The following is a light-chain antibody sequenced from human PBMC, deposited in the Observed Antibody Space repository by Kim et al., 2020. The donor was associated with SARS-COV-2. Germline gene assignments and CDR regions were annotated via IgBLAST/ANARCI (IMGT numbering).Light chain of an antibody. V-gene: IGKV1-39*01. Sequence: DIQVTQSPSSLSASVGDRVTITCRTSQSISSYLNWYQQQAGKAPRLLIHAASRLHSGVPSRFSGSESGTDFTLTISSLQPEDVATYYCQKYDSAPLTFGGGTKVDIK. J-gene: IGKJ4*01. CDR1: QSISSY. CDR2: AAS. CDR3: QKYDSAPLT.